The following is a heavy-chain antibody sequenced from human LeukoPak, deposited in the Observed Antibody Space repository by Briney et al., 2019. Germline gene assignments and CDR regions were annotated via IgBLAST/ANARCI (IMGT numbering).Heavy chain of an antibody. V-gene: IGHV3-30*04. D-gene: IGHD2-2*02. Sequence: GGSLRLSCAASGFTFSSYTMHWVRQAPGKGLEWVAIISYDGSDKYYADSVKGRFTISRDNSKNTLYLQMNSLRSEDTAVYYCVRDNPPDCSSTSCYKGFYYYYMDVWGKGTTVTVSS. J-gene: IGHJ6*03. CDR1: GFTFSSYT. CDR3: VRDNPPDCSSTSCYKGFYYYYMDV. CDR2: ISYDGSDK.